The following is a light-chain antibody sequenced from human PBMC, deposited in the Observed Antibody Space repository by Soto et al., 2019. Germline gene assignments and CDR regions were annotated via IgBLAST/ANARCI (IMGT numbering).Light chain of an antibody. Sequence: DLQMTQSPSTPSASXGARVPITCRASQSIDTWLAWHQQKPGKAPKLLISKASSLESGVPSRFSGSGSGTEFTLTISSLQPDDFATYYCQQYNSYRAFGQGTKVDIK. CDR3: QQYNSYRA. V-gene: IGKV1-5*03. J-gene: IGKJ1*01. CDR2: KAS. CDR1: QSIDTW.